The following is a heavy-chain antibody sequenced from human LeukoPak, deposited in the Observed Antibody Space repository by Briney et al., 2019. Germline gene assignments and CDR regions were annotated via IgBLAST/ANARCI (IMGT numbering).Heavy chain of an antibody. Sequence: GGSLRLSCAASGFTFSSYKMSWVRQAPGKGLEWVSSISSGSSYIYYADSVKGRFTISRDNAKNSLYLQMNSLRAEDTAVYYCARGTGGLGVAFHIWGQGTMVTVSS. CDR1: GFTFSSYK. J-gene: IGHJ3*02. D-gene: IGHD3-16*01. CDR3: ARGTGGLGVAFHI. V-gene: IGHV3-21*01. CDR2: ISSGSSYI.